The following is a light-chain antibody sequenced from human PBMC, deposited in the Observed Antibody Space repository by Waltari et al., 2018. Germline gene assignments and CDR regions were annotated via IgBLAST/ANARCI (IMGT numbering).Light chain of an antibody. CDR2: DVR. Sequence: QSALTQPASVSGSPGQSLPIPCTGTTYDIGYYDYVSWYQQHLGTAPKLIIYDVRERPSGVSDRFSGSKSGNTASLIISGLQADDEADYYCSSHTTRSTWVFGGGTKLTVL. V-gene: IGLV2-14*03. J-gene: IGLJ3*02. CDR1: TYDIGYYDY. CDR3: SSHTTRSTWV.